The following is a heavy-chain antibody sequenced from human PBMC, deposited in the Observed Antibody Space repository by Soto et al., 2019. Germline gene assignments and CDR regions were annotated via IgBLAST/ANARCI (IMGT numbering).Heavy chain of an antibody. V-gene: IGHV3-33*01. CDR2: IWYDGSNK. CDR1: GFTFSSSG. CDR3: AREGVHNYNEYYFDY. J-gene: IGHJ4*02. D-gene: IGHD3-22*01. Sequence: GGSLRLSCAASGFTFSSSGMHWVRQAPGKGLEWVAVIWYDGSNKYYADSVKGRFTISRDNSKNTLYLQMNSLRAEDTAVYYCAREGVHNYNEYYFDYWGQGTLVTVSS.